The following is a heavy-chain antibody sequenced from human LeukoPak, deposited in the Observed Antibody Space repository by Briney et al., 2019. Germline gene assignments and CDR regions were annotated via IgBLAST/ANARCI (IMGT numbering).Heavy chain of an antibody. CDR1: GGSISSGDYY. J-gene: IGHJ4*02. V-gene: IGHV4-30-4*01. D-gene: IGHD2-2*01. CDR3: ARTDCSSTSCYDTGIDY. Sequence: SQTLSLTCTVSGGSISSGDYYWSWIRQPPGKGLEWIGYIYYSGSTYYNPSLKSRVTISVDTSKNQFSLKLSSVTAADTAVYYCARTDCSSTSCYDTGIDYWGQGTLVTVSS. CDR2: IYYSGST.